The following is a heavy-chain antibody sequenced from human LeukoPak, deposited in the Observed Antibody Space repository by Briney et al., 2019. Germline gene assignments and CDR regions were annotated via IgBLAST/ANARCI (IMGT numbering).Heavy chain of an antibody. CDR3: ARSLMVPYYYYMDV. J-gene: IGHJ6*03. CDR1: GYTFTVYY. D-gene: IGHD3-10*01. V-gene: IGHV1-2*02. CDR2: INPNSGGT. Sequence: APVKVSCKASGYTFTVYYMHWVRQAPVQGLEWMGWINPNSGGTNYAQKFQGRVTMTRDTSISTAYMELSRLRSDDTAVYYCARSLMVPYYYYMDVWGKGTTVTISS.